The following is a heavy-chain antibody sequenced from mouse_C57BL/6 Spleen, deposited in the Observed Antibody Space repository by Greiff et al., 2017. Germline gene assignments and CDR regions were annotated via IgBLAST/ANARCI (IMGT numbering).Heavy chain of an antibody. D-gene: IGHD2-4*01. CDR1: GFTFSSYG. CDR3: ARHGPYDYDRYFDV. V-gene: IGHV5-6*01. J-gene: IGHJ1*03. CDR2: ISSGGSYT. Sequence: EVQVVESGGDLVKPGGSLKLSCAASGFTFSSYGMSWVRQTPDKRLEWVATISSGGSYTYYPDSVKGRFTISSDPAKNTLYLHMSSLKAENTAMYDCARHGPYDYDRYFDVWGTGTTVTVSS.